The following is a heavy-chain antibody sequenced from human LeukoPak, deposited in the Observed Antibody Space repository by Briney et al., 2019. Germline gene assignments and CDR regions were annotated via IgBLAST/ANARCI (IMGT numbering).Heavy chain of an antibody. CDR1: GGSFSGYC. D-gene: IGHD6-13*01. CDR3: ARGARVSYSSSWDNFDY. CDR2: INHSGST. V-gene: IGHV4-34*01. Sequence: TSETLSLTCAVYGGSFSGYCWSWIRQPPGKGLEWIGEINHSGSTNYNPSLKSRVTISVDTSKNQFSLKLSSVTAADTAVYYCARGARVSYSSSWDNFDYWGQGALVTVSS. J-gene: IGHJ4*02.